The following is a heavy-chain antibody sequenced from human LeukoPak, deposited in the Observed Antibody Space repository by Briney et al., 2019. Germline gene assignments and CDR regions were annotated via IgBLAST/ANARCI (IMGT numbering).Heavy chain of an antibody. J-gene: IGHJ4*02. D-gene: IGHD5-24*01. Sequence: PGGSLILSCAASGFTFSSYAMSWVRQAPGKGLEWVSAISGSGGSTYYADSVKGRFTISRDNSKNTLYLQMNSLRAEDTAVYYCAKSFREEMVTIPAEWGQRRLVTVSS. CDR3: AKSFREEMVTIPAE. CDR1: GFTFSSYA. CDR2: ISGSGGST. V-gene: IGHV3-23*01.